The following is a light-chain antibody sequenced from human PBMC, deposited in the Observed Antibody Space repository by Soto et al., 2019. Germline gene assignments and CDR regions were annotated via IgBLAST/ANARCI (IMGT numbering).Light chain of an antibody. J-gene: IGLJ2*01. Sequence: QSVPTQPPSASRSPGQSVTISCTGTSSDVGGYNYVSWYQQHPGKAPKLMIYEVSKRPSGVPDRFSGSKSGNTASLTVSGLQAEDETDYYCSSYAGSNNLVFGGGTKVTLL. CDR3: SSYAGSNNLV. CDR2: EVS. CDR1: SSDVGGYNY. V-gene: IGLV2-8*01.